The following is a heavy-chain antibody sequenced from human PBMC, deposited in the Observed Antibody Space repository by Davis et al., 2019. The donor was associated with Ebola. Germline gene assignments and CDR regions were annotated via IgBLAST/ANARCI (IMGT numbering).Heavy chain of an antibody. CDR3: ARDHTPYYDFWSGSPLFGMDV. D-gene: IGHD3-3*01. CDR1: GYTFTGYY. CDR2: INPNSGGT. Sequence: ASVKVFCKASGYTFTGYYMHWVRQAPGQGLEWMGWINPNSGGTNYAQKFQGWVTMTRDTSISTAYMELSRLRSDDTAVYYCARDHTPYYDFWSGSPLFGMDVWGQGTTVTVSS. J-gene: IGHJ6*02. V-gene: IGHV1-2*04.